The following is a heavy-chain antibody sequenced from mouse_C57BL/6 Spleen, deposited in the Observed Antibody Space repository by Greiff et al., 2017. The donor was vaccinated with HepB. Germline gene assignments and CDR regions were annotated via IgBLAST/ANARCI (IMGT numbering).Heavy chain of an antibody. CDR2: IHPNSGST. Sequence: VQLQQPGAELVKPGASVKLSCKASGYTFTSYWMHWVKQRPGQGLEWIGMIHPNSGSTNYNEKFKSKATLTVDKSSSTAYMQLSSLTSEDSAVYYCALIYYYGSSYDYFDYWGQGTTLTVSS. D-gene: IGHD1-1*01. CDR3: ALIYYYGSSYDYFDY. J-gene: IGHJ2*01. CDR1: GYTFTSYW. V-gene: IGHV1-64*01.